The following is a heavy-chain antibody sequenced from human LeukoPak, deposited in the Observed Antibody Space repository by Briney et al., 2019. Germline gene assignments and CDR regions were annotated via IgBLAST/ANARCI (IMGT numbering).Heavy chain of an antibody. CDR1: GYTFTGYY. Sequence: ASVKVSCKASGYTFTGYYMHWVRQAPGQGLEWVGWINPNSGGTNYAQKFQGRVTMTRDPSISTAYMELSRLRSDDTAVYYCARDGEKYYYDSSGYYPYNWFDPWGQGTLVTVSS. CDR3: ARDGEKYYYDSSGYYPYNWFDP. D-gene: IGHD3-22*01. V-gene: IGHV1-2*02. J-gene: IGHJ5*02. CDR2: INPNSGGT.